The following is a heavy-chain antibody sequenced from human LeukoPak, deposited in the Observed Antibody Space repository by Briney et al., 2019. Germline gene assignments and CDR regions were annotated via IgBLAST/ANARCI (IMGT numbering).Heavy chain of an antibody. V-gene: IGHV4-31*03. J-gene: IGHJ3*02. CDR3: ARSSVTMVRGVIYDAFDI. D-gene: IGHD3-10*01. CDR2: IYFSGST. CDR1: GGSINSGGYY. Sequence: SQTLSLTCTVSGGSINSGGYYWSWIRHHPGKGLEWIGYIYFSGSTYYNPSLKSRVTISVDTSKNRFSLKLSSVTAADTAVYYCARSSVTMVRGVIYDAFDIWGQGTMVTVSS.